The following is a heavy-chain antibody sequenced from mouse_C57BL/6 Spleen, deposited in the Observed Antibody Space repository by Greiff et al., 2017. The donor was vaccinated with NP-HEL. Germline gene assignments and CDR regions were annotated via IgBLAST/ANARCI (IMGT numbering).Heavy chain of an antibody. CDR1: GFSLTSYG. Sequence: VKLVESGPGLVQPSQSLSITCTVSGFSLTSYGVHWVRQSPGKGLEWLGVIWRGGSTDYNAAFMSRLSITKDNSKSQVFFKMNSLQADDTAIYYCAKSESLNWDVAWFAYWGQGTLVTVSA. V-gene: IGHV2-5*01. J-gene: IGHJ3*01. D-gene: IGHD4-1*01. CDR2: IWRGGST. CDR3: AKSESLNWDVAWFAY.